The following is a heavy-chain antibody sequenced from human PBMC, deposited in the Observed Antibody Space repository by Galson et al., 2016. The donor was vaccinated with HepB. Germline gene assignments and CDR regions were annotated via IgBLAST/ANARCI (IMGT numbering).Heavy chain of an antibody. Sequence: SLRLSCAASGFTSTNYAMSWVRQAPGKGLEWVSATGDFSGTHYADSVKGRFTISRDSSKNTLYLQMNSLTAEDTAVYYCTGRPGNWGQGTLVTVSS. D-gene: IGHD6-6*01. CDR3: TGRPGN. J-gene: IGHJ4*02. CDR2: TGDFSGT. CDR1: GFTSTNYA. V-gene: IGHV3-23*01.